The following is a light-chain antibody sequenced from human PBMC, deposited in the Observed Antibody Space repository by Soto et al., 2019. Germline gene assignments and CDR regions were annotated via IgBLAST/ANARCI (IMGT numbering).Light chain of an antibody. V-gene: IGKV2-24*01. CDR2: KIS. Sequence: DIVLTQSPLSLLVTLGQPASISCRASQGLVHIDGTTYLSWLHQRPGLPPRLLIYKISVRLPGVPDRVSCSGAGTDFTLKISRVEAEDVGIYYCMEGAHLRTFGQGTKVELK. CDR3: MEGAHLRT. CDR1: QGLVHIDGTTY. J-gene: IGKJ1*01.